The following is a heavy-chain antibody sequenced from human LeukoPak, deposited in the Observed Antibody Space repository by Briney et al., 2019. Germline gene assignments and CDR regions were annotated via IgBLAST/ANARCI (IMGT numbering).Heavy chain of an antibody. V-gene: IGHV3-30-3*01. J-gene: IGHJ4*02. Sequence: PGRSLRLSCAASGFTFSSYAMHWVRQAPGKGLEWVAVISYDGSNKYYADSVKGRFTISRVNSKNTLYLQMNSLRAEDTAVYYCASFPLWFGELFADYWGQGTLVTVSS. CDR1: GFTFSSYA. CDR2: ISYDGSNK. CDR3: ASFPLWFGELFADY. D-gene: IGHD3-10*01.